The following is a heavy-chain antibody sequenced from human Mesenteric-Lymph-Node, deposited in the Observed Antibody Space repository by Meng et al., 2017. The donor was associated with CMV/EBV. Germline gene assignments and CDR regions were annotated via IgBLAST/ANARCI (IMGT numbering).Heavy chain of an antibody. CDR2: ISSTSSYI. Sequence: GGSLRLSCAASGFTFSPYAVNWVRQAPGKGLEWVSSISSTSSYIYYADSVKGRFTISRDNTKNSLYLQMNSLRAEDTAVYYCARDYGDYYFDYWGQGTLVTV. J-gene: IGHJ4*02. CDR1: GFTFSPYA. V-gene: IGHV3-21*01. CDR3: ARDYGDYYFDY. D-gene: IGHD4-17*01.